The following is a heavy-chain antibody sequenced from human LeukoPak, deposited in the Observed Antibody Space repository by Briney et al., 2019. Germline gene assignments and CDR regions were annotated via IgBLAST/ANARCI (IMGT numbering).Heavy chain of an antibody. CDR2: IYYSENT. CDR1: GGSISSNSYY. J-gene: IGHJ4*02. V-gene: IGHV4-39*07. Sequence: KASETLSLTCIVFGGSISSNSYYWGWIRQPPGKGLEWIGSIYYSENTYYNPSLKSRVTISVDTSKNQFSLKLTSVTAADTALYYCARGLISEWELTFDYWGQGTLVTVSS. D-gene: IGHD1-26*01. CDR3: ARGLISEWELTFDY.